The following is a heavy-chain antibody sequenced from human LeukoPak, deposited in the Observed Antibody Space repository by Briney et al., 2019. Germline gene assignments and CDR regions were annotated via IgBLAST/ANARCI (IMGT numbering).Heavy chain of an antibody. V-gene: IGHV4-59*01. CDR3: ARYGPWCFGL. CDR1: GDSISGNY. Sequence: SETLSLTCTVSGDSISGNYWSWIRQPPGKGLEWIGYIHYSGSTSYNPSLKSRVTMSVDTSKNQFSLKLTSVTAADMAVYYCARYGPWCFGLWGRGILVTVSS. J-gene: IGHJ2*01. D-gene: IGHD3-10*01. CDR2: IHYSGST.